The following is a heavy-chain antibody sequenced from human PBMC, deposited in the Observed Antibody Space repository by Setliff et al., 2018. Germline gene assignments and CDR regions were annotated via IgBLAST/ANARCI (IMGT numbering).Heavy chain of an antibody. J-gene: IGHJ5*02. V-gene: IGHV5-51*01. Sequence: PGESLKISCKGSGFSFTDFCIGWVRQMPGKGLEWMGLIYAGDSDTRYNPSFQGRVTMSADKSINTAYLQWSSLKASDTAIYYCARQKSTGSGNNWFDPWGQGTLVTVSS. D-gene: IGHD3-10*01. CDR1: GFSFTDFC. CDR3: ARQKSTGSGNNWFDP. CDR2: IYAGDSDT.